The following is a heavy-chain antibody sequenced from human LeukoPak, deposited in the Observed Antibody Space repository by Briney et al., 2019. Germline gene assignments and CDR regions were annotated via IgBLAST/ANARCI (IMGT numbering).Heavy chain of an antibody. CDR2: ISGSGGST. Sequence: TGGSLRLSCAASGFTFSSYAMSWVRQAPGKGLEWVSAISGSGGSTYYADSVKGRFTISRDNSKNTLYLQTNSLRAEDTAVYYCAKGGCSGGSCYAIGTYYFDYWGQGTLVTVSS. CDR1: GFTFSSYA. D-gene: IGHD2-15*01. CDR3: AKGGCSGGSCYAIGTYYFDY. V-gene: IGHV3-23*01. J-gene: IGHJ4*02.